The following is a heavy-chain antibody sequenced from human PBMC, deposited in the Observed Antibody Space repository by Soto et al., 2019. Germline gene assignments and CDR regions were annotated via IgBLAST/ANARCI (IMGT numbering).Heavy chain of an antibody. CDR2: IYYSGST. D-gene: IGHD3-22*01. J-gene: IGHJ6*02. CDR3: ASLKYYYDSSGYTWGYGMDV. Sequence: PSETLSLTCTVSGGSISSSSYYWGWIRQPPGKGLEWIGSIYYSGSTYYNPSLKSRVTISVDTSKNQFSLKLSSVTAADTAVYYCASLKYYYDSSGYTWGYGMDVWGQGTTVTVSS. CDR1: GGSISSSSYY. V-gene: IGHV4-39*01.